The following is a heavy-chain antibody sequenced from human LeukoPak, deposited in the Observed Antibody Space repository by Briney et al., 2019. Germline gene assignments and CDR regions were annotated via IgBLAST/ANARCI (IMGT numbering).Heavy chain of an antibody. CDR3: SSEIDY. J-gene: IGHJ4*02. CDR1: GYSISSGYY. V-gene: IGHV4-38-2*02. Sequence: PSETLSLTCTVSGYSISSGYYWGWIRQPPGKGLEWIGSIYHSGSTYYNPSLKSRVTISVDTSKNQFSLKLSSVTAADTAVYYCSSEIDYWGQGTLVTVSS. CDR2: IYHSGST.